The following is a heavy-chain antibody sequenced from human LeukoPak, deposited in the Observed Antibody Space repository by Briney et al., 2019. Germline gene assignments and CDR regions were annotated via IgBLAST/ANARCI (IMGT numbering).Heavy chain of an antibody. CDR2: ISWNSGSI. CDR3: AKDMRAIAVAADIDY. J-gene: IGHJ4*02. CDR1: GFTFDDYA. Sequence: SGGSLRLSCAASGFTFDDYAMHWVRQAPGKGLEWVSGISWNSGSIGYADSVKGRFTISRDNAKNSLHLQMNSLRAEDTALYYCAKDMRAIAVAADIDYWGQGTLVTVSS. D-gene: IGHD6-19*01. V-gene: IGHV3-9*01.